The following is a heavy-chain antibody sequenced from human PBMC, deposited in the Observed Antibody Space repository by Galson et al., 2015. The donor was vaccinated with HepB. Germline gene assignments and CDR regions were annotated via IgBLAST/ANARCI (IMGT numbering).Heavy chain of an antibody. J-gene: IGHJ6*02. CDR1: GGTFSSYA. D-gene: IGHD3-3*01. CDR3: ARGADFWNIERENYYYGMDV. V-gene: IGHV1-69*13. Sequence: SVKVSCKASGGTFSSYAISWVRQAPGQGLEWMGGIIPIFGTANYAQKFQGRVTITADESTSTAYMELSSLRSEDTAVYYCARGADFWNIERENYYYGMDVWGQGTTVTVSS. CDR2: IIPIFGTA.